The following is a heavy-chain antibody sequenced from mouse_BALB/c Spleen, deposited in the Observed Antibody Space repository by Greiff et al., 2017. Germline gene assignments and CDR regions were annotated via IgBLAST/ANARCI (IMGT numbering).Heavy chain of an antibody. Sequence: EVQGVESGAELVKPGASVKLSCTASGFNIKDTYMHWVKQRPEQGLEWIGRIDPANGNTKYDPKFQGKATITADTSSNTAYLQLSSLTSEDTAVYYCANDGYWYYFDYWGQGTTLTVSS. CDR2: IDPANGNT. J-gene: IGHJ2*01. CDR3: ANDGYWYYFDY. D-gene: IGHD2-3*01. V-gene: IGHV14-3*02. CDR1: GFNIKDTY.